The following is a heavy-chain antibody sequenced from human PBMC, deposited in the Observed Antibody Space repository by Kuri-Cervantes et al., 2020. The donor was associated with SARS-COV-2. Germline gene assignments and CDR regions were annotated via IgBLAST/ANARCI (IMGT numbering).Heavy chain of an antibody. D-gene: IGHD3-16*01. V-gene: IGHV3-21*01. CDR1: GFTFSSYS. J-gene: IGHJ5*02. CDR3: AKDSAEVGGQTLMNWFDP. CDR2: ISSSSSYI. Sequence: GGSLRLSCAASGFTFSSYSMNWVRQAPGKGLEWVSSISSSSSYIYYADSVKGRFTISRDNAKNSLYLQMNSLRAEDTAVHYCAKDSAEVGGQTLMNWFDPWGQGTLVTVSS.